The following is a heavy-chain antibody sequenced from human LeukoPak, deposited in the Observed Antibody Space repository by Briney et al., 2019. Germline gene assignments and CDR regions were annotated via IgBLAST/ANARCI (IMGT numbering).Heavy chain of an antibody. CDR1: GFTFSSYS. CDR2: ISSSSSYI. CDR3: ATRDYGDYVAY. Sequence: PGGSLRLSCAASGFTFSSYSMNWVRQAPGKGLEWVSSISSSSSYIYYGESMKGRITISRDNAKNSLYLQMNSLRAEDTAVYYCATRDYGDYVAYWGQGTLVTVSS. D-gene: IGHD4-17*01. J-gene: IGHJ4*02. V-gene: IGHV3-21*01.